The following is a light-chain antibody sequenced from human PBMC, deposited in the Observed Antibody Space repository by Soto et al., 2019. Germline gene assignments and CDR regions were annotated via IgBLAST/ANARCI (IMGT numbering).Light chain of an antibody. Sequence: EIVLTQSPGTLSLSPGERATLSCRASHSVSSSYLAWYQQKPGQAHRLLIYGASSRATGITARFSGSGSGTDFPLTIRRLEPEDFAVYYCQQYDSSPPITFGQGTRLEMK. V-gene: IGKV3-20*01. CDR3: QQYDSSPPIT. CDR2: GAS. J-gene: IGKJ5*01. CDR1: HSVSSSY.